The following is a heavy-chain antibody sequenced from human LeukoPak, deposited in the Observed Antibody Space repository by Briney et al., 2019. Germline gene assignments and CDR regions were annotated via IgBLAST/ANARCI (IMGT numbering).Heavy chain of an antibody. D-gene: IGHD3-10*01. Sequence: PGGSLRLSCAASGFTFSSYWMHWVRQAPGKGLVWVSRINSDGSSTSYADSVKGRFTISRDNAKNTLYLQMSSLRAEDTAVYYCARPAAASMVRFYYYYGMDVWGQGTTVTVSS. CDR2: INSDGSST. J-gene: IGHJ6*02. CDR1: GFTFSSYW. CDR3: ARPAAASMVRFYYYYGMDV. V-gene: IGHV3-74*01.